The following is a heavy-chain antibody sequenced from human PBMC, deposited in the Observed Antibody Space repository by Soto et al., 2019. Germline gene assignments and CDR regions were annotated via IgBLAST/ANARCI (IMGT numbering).Heavy chain of an antibody. Sequence: QVQLVESGGGVVQPGRSLRLSCAASGFTFSSYAMHWVRQAPGKGLEWVAVISYDGSNKYYADSVKGRFTISRDNSKNTLYLQMNSLRAEDTAVYYCARVPEWELLDYWGQRTLVTVSS. CDR2: ISYDGSNK. D-gene: IGHD1-26*01. CDR1: GFTFSSYA. V-gene: IGHV3-30-3*01. CDR3: ARVPEWELLDY. J-gene: IGHJ4*02.